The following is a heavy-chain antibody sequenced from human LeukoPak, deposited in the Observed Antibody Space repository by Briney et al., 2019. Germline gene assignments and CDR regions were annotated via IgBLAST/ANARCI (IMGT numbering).Heavy chain of an antibody. CDR1: GGSFSGYY. V-gene: IGHV4-34*01. J-gene: IGHJ6*03. CDR2: INHSGST. Sequence: SETLSLTCAVYGGSFSGYYWSWIRQPPGKGLEWIGEINHSGSTNYNPSLKSRVTISVDTSKNQFSLKLSSVTAADTAVYYCARLGYCSSTSRYTYYYYYYMDVWGKGTTVTVSS. D-gene: IGHD2-2*02. CDR3: ARLGYCSSTSRYTYYYYYYMDV.